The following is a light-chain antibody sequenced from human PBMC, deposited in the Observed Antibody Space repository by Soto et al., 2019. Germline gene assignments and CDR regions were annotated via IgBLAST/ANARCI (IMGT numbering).Light chain of an antibody. CDR1: QSIGSN. V-gene: IGKV3-15*01. J-gene: IGKJ3*01. CDR2: GAS. Sequence: ETVLTQSPATFSVSPGERATLSCRASQSIGSNLAWYQQRPGQPPRLLIYGASTRATGVPARFSGSGSGTEFPLTINSLQSEDFALYYCQQYNKWPLFTFGPGTKVDIK. CDR3: QQYNKWPLFT.